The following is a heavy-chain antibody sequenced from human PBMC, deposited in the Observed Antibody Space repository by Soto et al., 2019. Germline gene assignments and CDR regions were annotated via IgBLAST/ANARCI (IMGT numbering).Heavy chain of an antibody. J-gene: IGHJ4*02. D-gene: IGHD2-2*01. CDR1: GYSFTSYW. CDR3: ARLLYINSCDLWRRLFDY. CDR2: IYPGDSDT. Sequence: PGESRKISCKGSGYSFTSYWIGWVLQMPGKGLEWMGIIYPGDSDTRYSPSFQGQVTISADKSISTAYLQWSSLKASDTAMYYCARLLYINSCDLWRRLFDYWGQGTLVTVSS. V-gene: IGHV5-51*01.